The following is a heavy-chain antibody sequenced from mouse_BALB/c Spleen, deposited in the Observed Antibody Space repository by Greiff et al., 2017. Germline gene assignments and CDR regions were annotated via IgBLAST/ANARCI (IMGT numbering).Heavy chain of an antibody. CDR2: IRLKSNNYAT. V-gene: IGHV6-6*02. CDR1: GFTFSNYW. D-gene: IGHD3-3*01. Sequence: EVKLMESGGGLVQPGGSMKLSCVASGFTFSNYWMNWVRQSPEKGLEWVAEIRLKSNNYATHYAESVKGRFTISRDDSKSSVYLQMNNLRAEDTGIYYCVALGGFAYWGQGTLVTVSA. J-gene: IGHJ3*01. CDR3: VALGGFAY.